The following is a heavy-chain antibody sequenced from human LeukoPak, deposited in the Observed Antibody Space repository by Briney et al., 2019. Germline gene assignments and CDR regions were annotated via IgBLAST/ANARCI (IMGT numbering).Heavy chain of an antibody. CDR3: TRGRFGSWYYDMDV. D-gene: IGHD3-3*01. V-gene: IGHV3-7*01. Sequence: GGSLGLSCAASGFTFSSYWMSWVRQAPGKGLEWVANIKKDGSEKYYVDSVKGRFTISRDNAKTSLYLQMNSLRAEDTAVYYCTRGRFGSWYYDMDVWGKGTTVTISS. CDR1: GFTFSSYW. J-gene: IGHJ6*03. CDR2: IKKDGSEK.